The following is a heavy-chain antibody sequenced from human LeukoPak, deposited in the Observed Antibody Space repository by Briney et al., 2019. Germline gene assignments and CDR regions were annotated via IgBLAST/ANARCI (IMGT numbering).Heavy chain of an antibody. J-gene: IGHJ4*02. CDR2: ISAYNGNT. CDR3: ARTRDIVVVPATQHLNDY. D-gene: IGHD2-2*01. Sequence: GASVKVSCKASGYTFTSYGISWVRQAPGQGLEWMGWISAYNGNTNYAQKLQGRVTMTTDTSTSTAYMELRSLRSDDTAVYYCARTRDIVVVPATQHLNDYWGQGTLVTVSS. V-gene: IGHV1-18*01. CDR1: GYTFTSYG.